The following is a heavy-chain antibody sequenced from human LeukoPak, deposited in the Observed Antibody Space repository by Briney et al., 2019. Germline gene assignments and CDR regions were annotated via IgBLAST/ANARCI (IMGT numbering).Heavy chain of an antibody. J-gene: IGHJ6*03. Sequence: KPSETLSLTCTVSGYSISSGYYWGWIRQPPGKGLEWIGSIYHSGSTYYNPSLKGRVTISVDTSKNQFSLKLSSVTAADTAVYYCARYRKTAYYYYYMDVWGKGTTVTVSS. CDR3: ARYRKTAYYYYYMDV. D-gene: IGHD1-1*01. CDR1: GYSISSGYY. CDR2: IYHSGST. V-gene: IGHV4-38-2*02.